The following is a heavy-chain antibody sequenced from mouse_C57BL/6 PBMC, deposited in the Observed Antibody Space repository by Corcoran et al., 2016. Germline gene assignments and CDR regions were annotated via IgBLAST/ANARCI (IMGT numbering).Heavy chain of an antibody. D-gene: IGHD1-1*01. CDR3: ARSGGITGYFDY. CDR1: GYTFTDYY. J-gene: IGHJ2*01. V-gene: IGHV1-76*01. Sequence: QVQLKQSGAELVRPGASVKLSCKASGYTFTDYYINWVKQRPGQGLEWIARIYPGSGNTYYNEKFKGNATLTAEKSSSTAYMQLSSLTSEDSAVYFCARSGGITGYFDYWGQGTTLTVSS. CDR2: IYPGSGNT.